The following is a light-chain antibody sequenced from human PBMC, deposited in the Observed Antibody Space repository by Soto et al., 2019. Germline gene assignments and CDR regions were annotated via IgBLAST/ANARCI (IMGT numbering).Light chain of an antibody. V-gene: IGKV1-8*01. Sequence: AIRMTQSPSSLSASTGDRVTITCRASQGISSYLAWYQQKPGKAPKLLIYAASTLQTGVPSRFSGSGSGTNFTLTISSLQSEDFGTYYCQQYYSFPRTFGQGTKVDIK. CDR2: AAS. CDR1: QGISSY. J-gene: IGKJ1*01. CDR3: QQYYSFPRT.